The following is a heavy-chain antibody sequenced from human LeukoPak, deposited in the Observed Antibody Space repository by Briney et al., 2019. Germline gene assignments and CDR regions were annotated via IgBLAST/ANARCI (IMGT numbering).Heavy chain of an antibody. CDR2: IYYSGST. CDR1: GGSISSYY. Sequence: SETLSLTCTVSGGSISSYYWSWIRQPPGKGLEWIGYIYYSGSTNYNPSLKSRVTISVDTSKNQFSLKLSSVTAADTAVYYCARALGYSYGAYYLDYWGQGTLVTVSS. J-gene: IGHJ4*02. D-gene: IGHD5-18*01. V-gene: IGHV4-59*08. CDR3: ARALGYSYGAYYLDY.